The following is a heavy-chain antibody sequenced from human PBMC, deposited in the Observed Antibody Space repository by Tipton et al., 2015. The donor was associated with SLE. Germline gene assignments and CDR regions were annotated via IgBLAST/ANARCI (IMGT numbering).Heavy chain of an antibody. V-gene: IGHV4-39*07. D-gene: IGHD3-9*01. CDR1: GGSISSSSYY. J-gene: IGHJ4*02. CDR3: AREDRYSDWLMPDL. Sequence: TLSLTCTVSGGSISSSSYYWGWIRQPPGKGLEWIGNIYYSGSTYYNPSLKSRVTISVDTSLNQFSLRLTSVTAADTAVYYCAREDRYSDWLMPDLWGQGTLVTVSS. CDR2: IYYSGST.